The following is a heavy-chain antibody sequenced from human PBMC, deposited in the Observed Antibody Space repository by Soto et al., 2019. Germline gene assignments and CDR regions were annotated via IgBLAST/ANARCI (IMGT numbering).Heavy chain of an antibody. V-gene: IGHV1-69*12. CDR1: GGTFSSYA. J-gene: IGHJ3*02. CDR2: IIPIFGTA. D-gene: IGHD2-21*02. Sequence: QVQLVQSGAAVKKPGSSVKVSCKASGGTFSSYAISWVQQAPGQVLEWMGGIIPIFGTANYAQKFQGRVTITADDSTSTAYMERSSLRSEDTAVYYCARVPWVVTAIPGGAFDIWGKGTMVTVSS. CDR3: ARVPWVVTAIPGGAFDI.